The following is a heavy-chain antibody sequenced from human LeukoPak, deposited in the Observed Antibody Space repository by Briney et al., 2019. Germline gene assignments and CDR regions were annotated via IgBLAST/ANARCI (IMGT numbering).Heavy chain of an antibody. J-gene: IGHJ3*02. V-gene: IGHV4-59*04. D-gene: IGHD6-13*01. Sequence: PSETLSLTCTVSGGSISSYYWSWIRQPPGKGLEWIGYIYYSGSTYYNPSLKSRVTISVDTSKNQFSLKLSSVTAADTAVYYCARTGYSSSWYDSGAFDIWGQGTMVTVSS. CDR2: IYYSGST. CDR1: GGSISSYY. CDR3: ARTGYSSSWYDSGAFDI.